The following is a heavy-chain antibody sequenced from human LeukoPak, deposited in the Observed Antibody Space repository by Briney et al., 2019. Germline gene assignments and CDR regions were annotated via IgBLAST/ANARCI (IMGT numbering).Heavy chain of an antibody. CDR3: ARVRCYYDSSGYCYYYYMDV. D-gene: IGHD3-22*01. J-gene: IGHJ6*03. Sequence: SVKVSCKASGGTFSSYAISWVRQAPGQGLEWMGGIIPIFGTANYAQKFQGRVTITADKSTSTAYMELSSLRSEDTAVYYCARVRCYYDSSGYCYYYYMDVWGKGTTVTVSS. CDR2: IIPIFGTA. CDR1: GGTFSSYA. V-gene: IGHV1-69*06.